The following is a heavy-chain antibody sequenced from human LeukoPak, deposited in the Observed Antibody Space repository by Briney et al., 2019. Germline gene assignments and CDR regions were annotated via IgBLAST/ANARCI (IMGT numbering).Heavy chain of an antibody. D-gene: IGHD2-15*01. J-gene: IGHJ4*02. Sequence: GASLKVSCKASGYTFTCYYMHWVRQAPGQGLEWMGWINPNSGGTNYAQKFQGWVTMTRDTSISTAYMELSRLRSDDTAVYYCARAPRYCSGGSCNYFDYWGQGTLVTVSS. CDR3: ARAPRYCSGGSCNYFDY. CDR2: INPNSGGT. CDR1: GYTFTCYY. V-gene: IGHV1-2*04.